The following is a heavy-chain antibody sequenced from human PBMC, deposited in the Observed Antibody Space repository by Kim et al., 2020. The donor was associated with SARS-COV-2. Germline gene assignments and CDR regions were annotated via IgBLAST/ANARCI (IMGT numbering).Heavy chain of an antibody. CDR3: ARLPHDSSGYVDC. V-gene: IGHV4-39*01. D-gene: IGHD3-22*01. Sequence: SETLSLTCSVSGGSISSSFNYWGWIRQSPGKGLEWIGSVYHSGSTYDSPSLKSRVTVSVDTSKNQFSLKVTSVTAADTAVYFCARLPHDSSGYVDCWGQGILAT. J-gene: IGHJ4*02. CDR1: GGSISSSFNY. CDR2: VYHSGST.